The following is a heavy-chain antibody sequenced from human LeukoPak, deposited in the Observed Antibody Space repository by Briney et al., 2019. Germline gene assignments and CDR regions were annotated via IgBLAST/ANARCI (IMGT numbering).Heavy chain of an antibody. D-gene: IGHD1-14*01. J-gene: IGHJ4*02. Sequence: PGGSLRLSCAASVFTVITNDMTWVRQAPGKGLEWVSVLYSDGNTKYADSVQGRFTISRDNSKNTLYLEMNSLSADDTAVYYCARGVEPLAANTLAYWGQGTLVTVSS. CDR3: ARGVEPLAANTLAY. V-gene: IGHV3-53*01. CDR2: LYSDGNT. CDR1: VFTVITND.